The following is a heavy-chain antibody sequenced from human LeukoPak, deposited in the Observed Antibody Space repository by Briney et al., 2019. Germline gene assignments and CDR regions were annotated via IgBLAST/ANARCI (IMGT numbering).Heavy chain of an antibody. Sequence: PSQTLSLTCTVSGGSISSGGYYWSWIRQHPGKGLEWIGYIYYSGSTYYNPSLKSRVTISVDTSKNQFSLKLSSVTAADTAVYYCARETNYYGSGSYGRVDYWGQGTLVTVSS. CDR1: GGSISSGGYY. J-gene: IGHJ4*02. CDR3: ARETNYYGSGSYGRVDY. CDR2: IYYSGST. V-gene: IGHV4-31*03. D-gene: IGHD3-10*01.